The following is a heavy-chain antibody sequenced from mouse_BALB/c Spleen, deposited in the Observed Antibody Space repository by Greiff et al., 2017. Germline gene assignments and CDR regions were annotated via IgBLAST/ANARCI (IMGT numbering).Heavy chain of an antibody. J-gene: IGHJ3*01. CDR1: GFSLTSYG. V-gene: IGHV2-2*02. CDR2: IWSGGST. Sequence: VKLMESGPGLVQPSQSLSITCTVSGFSLTSYGVHWVRQSPGKGLEWLGVIWSGGSTDYNAAFISRLSISKDNSKSQVFFKMNSLQANDTAIYYCARTGGYYGGFAYWGQGTLVTVSA. D-gene: IGHD2-3*01. CDR3: ARTGGYYGGFAY.